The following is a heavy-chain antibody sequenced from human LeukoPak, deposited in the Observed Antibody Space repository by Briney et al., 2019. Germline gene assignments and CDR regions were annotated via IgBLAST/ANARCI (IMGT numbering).Heavy chain of an antibody. CDR1: GFTFSSYG. V-gene: IGHV3-30*02. D-gene: IGHD5-24*01. CDR3: ARETPRRGETRDGYR. Sequence: GGSLRLSCAASGFTFSSYGMHWVRQAPGKGLEWVAFIRYDGSNKYYADSVKGRFTISRDNPKNLLFLQINSLRVEDTAVYYCARETPRRGETRDGYRWGQGTVVTVSS. J-gene: IGHJ4*02. CDR2: IRYDGSNK.